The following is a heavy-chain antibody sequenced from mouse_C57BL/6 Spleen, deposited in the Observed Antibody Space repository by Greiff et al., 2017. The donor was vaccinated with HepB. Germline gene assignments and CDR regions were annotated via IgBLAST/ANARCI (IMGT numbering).Heavy chain of an antibody. CDR2: IDPETGGT. Sequence: QVQLQQSGAELVRPGASVTLSCKASGYTFTDYEMHWVKQTPVHGLEWIGAIDPETGGTAYNQKFKGKAILTADKSSSTAYMELRSLTSEDSAVYYCTRNYGNPWYFDVWGTGTTVTVSS. V-gene: IGHV1-15*01. J-gene: IGHJ1*03. CDR1: GYTFTDYE. CDR3: TRNYGNPWYFDV. D-gene: IGHD2-1*01.